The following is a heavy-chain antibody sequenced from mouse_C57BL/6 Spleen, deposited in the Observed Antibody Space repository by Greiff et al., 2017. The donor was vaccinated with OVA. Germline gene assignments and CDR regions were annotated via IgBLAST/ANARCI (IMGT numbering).Heavy chain of an antibody. D-gene: IGHD1-1*01. CDR2: ISYDGSN. V-gene: IGHV3-6*01. CDR1: GYSITSGYY. J-gene: IGHJ4*01. Sequence: EVQLVESGPGLVKPSPSLSLTCSVTGYSITSGYYWNWIRQFPGNKLEWVGYISYDGSNNYNPSLKNRISITRDTSKNQFFLKLNSVTNEDTATYYCARDDGYYGSSFYAMDYWGQGTSVTVSS. CDR3: ARDDGYYGSSFYAMDY.